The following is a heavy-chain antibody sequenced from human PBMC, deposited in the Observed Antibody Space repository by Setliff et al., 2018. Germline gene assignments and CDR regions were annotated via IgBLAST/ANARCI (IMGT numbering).Heavy chain of an antibody. CDR2: IFWDDDK. CDR1: GFSLTTSGVG. D-gene: IGHD2-2*01. V-gene: IGHV2-5*02. CDR3: VHRPGYCFTTTCWNFDY. J-gene: IGHJ4*02. Sequence: SGPTLVNPTQTLTLTCTFSGFSLTTSGVGVGWVRQPPGKALEWLAIIFWDDDKRYSPSLKNRLTITKDSLKRQVVLTMTNVDPVGTAAYYCVHRPGYCFTTTCWNFDYWGQGALVTV.